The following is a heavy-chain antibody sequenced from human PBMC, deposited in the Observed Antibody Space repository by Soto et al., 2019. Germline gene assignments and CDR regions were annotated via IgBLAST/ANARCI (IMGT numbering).Heavy chain of an antibody. CDR3: ARDQGGTTLYYHGMDV. J-gene: IGHJ6*02. V-gene: IGHV3-30-3*01. Sequence: QVQLVESGGGVVQPGRSLRLSCAASGFTFSSYAMHWVRQAPGQGLEWVALISYDGSNKYYADSVKGRFTISRDNSKNTLYLQMNSLRPEDTAVYHCARDQGGTTLYYHGMDVRGQGTTVTVSS. D-gene: IGHD1-7*01. CDR1: GFTFSSYA. CDR2: ISYDGSNK.